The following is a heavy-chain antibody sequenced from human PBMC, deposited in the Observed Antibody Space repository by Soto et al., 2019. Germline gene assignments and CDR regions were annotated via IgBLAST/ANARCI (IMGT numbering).Heavy chain of an antibody. CDR2: IIDSGGST. CDR3: TRAAIKGELLDY. Sequence: GGSLRLSCAASGFTFSSCAMGWVRQAPGKGLEWVSDIIDSGGSTYYADSVKGRFTISRDNSKNTVNLQMNSLRVEDTAVYYCTRAAIKGELLDYWGQGTQVTVS. D-gene: IGHD1-26*01. V-gene: IGHV3-23*01. CDR1: GFTFSSCA. J-gene: IGHJ4*02.